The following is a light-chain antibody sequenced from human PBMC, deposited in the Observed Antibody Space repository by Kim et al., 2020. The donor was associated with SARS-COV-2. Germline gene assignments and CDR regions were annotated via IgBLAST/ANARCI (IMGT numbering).Light chain of an antibody. CDR1: QSVISSY. J-gene: IGKJ1*01. CDR2: GTS. Sequence: IVLTQSPGTLSLSPGERATLSCRASQSVISSYLAWYQHKPGQAPRLVIYGTSTRASGIADRCSGSGSGTDFTLTVSRLEPEDSAVYYCQHYGSSWWTFGAGTKVDIK. CDR3: QHYGSSWWT. V-gene: IGKV3-20*01.